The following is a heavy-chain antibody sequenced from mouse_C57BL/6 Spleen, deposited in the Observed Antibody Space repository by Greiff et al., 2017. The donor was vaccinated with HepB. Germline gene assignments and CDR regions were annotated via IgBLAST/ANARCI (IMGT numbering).Heavy chain of an antibody. CDR3: ARWGNYVSGYFDV. D-gene: IGHD2-1*01. Sequence: QVHVKQSGAELVKPGASVKISCKASGYAFSSYWMNWVKQRPGKGLEWIGQIYPGDGDTNYNGKFKGKATLTADKSSSTAYMQLSSLTSEDSAVYFCARWGNYVSGYFDVWGTGTTVTVSS. V-gene: IGHV1-80*01. J-gene: IGHJ1*03. CDR2: IYPGDGDT. CDR1: GYAFSSYW.